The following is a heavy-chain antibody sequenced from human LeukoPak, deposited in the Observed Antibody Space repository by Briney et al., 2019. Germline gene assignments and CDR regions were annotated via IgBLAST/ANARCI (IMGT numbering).Heavy chain of an antibody. CDR3: ARGVYSSSWDWFDP. J-gene: IGHJ5*02. Sequence: PSETLSLTCAVYGGSFSGYYWSWIRQPPGKGLEWIGEVNHSGSTNYNPSLKSRVTISVDTSKNQFSLKLSSVTAADTAVYYCARGVYSSSWDWFDPWGQGTLVTVSS. CDR2: VNHSGST. CDR1: GGSFSGYY. D-gene: IGHD6-13*01. V-gene: IGHV4-34*01.